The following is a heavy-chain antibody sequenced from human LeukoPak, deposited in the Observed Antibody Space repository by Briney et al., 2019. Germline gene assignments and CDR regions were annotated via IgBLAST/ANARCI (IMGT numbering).Heavy chain of an antibody. CDR1: GYTFTSYD. CDR3: ARGVRYFDWLLHYWYFDL. CDR2: MNPNSGNT. J-gene: IGHJ2*01. V-gene: IGHV1-8*01. Sequence: GASVKVSCKASGYTFTSYDINWVRQATGQGLEWMGWMNPNSGNTGCAQKFQGRVTMTRNTSISTAYMELSSLRSEDTAVYYCARGVRYFDWLLHYWYFDLWGRGTLVTVSS. D-gene: IGHD3-9*01.